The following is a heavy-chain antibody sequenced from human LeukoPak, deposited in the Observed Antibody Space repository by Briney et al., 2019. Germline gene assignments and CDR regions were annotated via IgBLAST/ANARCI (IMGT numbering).Heavy chain of an antibody. D-gene: IGHD1-26*01. V-gene: IGHV3-49*03. Sequence: GGSLRLSCTASGFTFGDYAMSWFRQAPGKGLEWVGFIRSKAYGGTTEYAASVKGRFTISRDDSKSIAYLQMNSLNTEDTAVYYCTRDNSGSYFRWYFDLWGRGTLVTVSS. J-gene: IGHJ2*01. CDR3: TRDNSGSYFRWYFDL. CDR1: GFTFGDYA. CDR2: IRSKAYGGTT.